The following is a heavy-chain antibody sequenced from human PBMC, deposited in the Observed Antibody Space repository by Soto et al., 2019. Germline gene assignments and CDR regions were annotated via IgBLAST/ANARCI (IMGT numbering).Heavy chain of an antibody. J-gene: IGHJ4*02. CDR2: ISGSGDRT. Sequence: EEQLLESGGGLVQPGGSLRLSYAASGITISNYPMSWVRQAPGKGLDWVSGISGSGDRTYYADSAKGRFTISKDISMNSLSLQLDSLGVEDTAVYFCVKDDGGYPSTAPHWGQGTLVTVSS. D-gene: IGHD3-22*01. CDR3: VKDDGGYPSTAPH. V-gene: IGHV3-23*01. CDR1: GITISNYP.